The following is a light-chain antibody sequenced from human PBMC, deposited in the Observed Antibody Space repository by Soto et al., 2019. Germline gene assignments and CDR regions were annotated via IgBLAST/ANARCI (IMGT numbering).Light chain of an antibody. CDR3: SSYTSSSRV. CDR1: SSDVGGYNY. J-gene: IGLJ2*01. V-gene: IGLV2-14*01. Sequence: QSVLTQPASVSGSPGQSITISCTGTSSDVGGYNYVSWYQQHPGKAPKLMICEVSNRPSGVSNRFSGSKSGNTASLTISGLQAEDEADYYCSSYTSSSRVFGGGTKLTVL. CDR2: EVS.